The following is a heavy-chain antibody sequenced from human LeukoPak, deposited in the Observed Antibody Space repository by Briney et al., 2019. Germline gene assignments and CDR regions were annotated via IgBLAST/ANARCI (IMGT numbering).Heavy chain of an antibody. CDR1: GFTFSSYG. D-gene: IGHD6-19*01. V-gene: IGHV3-33*06. J-gene: IGHJ4*02. CDR3: AKQAVAGSVDY. Sequence: PGRSLRLSCAVSGFTFSSYGMHWVRQAPGKGLEWVAVIWYDGSNKYYADSVKGRFTISRDNSKNTLYLQMNSLRAEDTAVYYCAKQAVAGSVDYWGQGTLVTVSS. CDR2: IWYDGSNK.